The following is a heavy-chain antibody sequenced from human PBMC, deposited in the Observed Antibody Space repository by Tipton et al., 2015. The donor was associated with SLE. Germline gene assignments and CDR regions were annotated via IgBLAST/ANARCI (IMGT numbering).Heavy chain of an antibody. D-gene: IGHD6-13*01. CDR3: ARGGAYSSSWYNY. V-gene: IGHV3-64*01. CDR2: ISSNGGST. CDR1: GFTFSSYA. J-gene: IGHJ4*02. Sequence: SLRLSCAASGFTFSSYAMQWVRQAPGKGLEYVSAISSNGGSTYYANSVKGRFTISRDNSKNTLYLQMGSLRAEDMAVYYCARGGAYSSSWYNYWGQGTLVTVSS.